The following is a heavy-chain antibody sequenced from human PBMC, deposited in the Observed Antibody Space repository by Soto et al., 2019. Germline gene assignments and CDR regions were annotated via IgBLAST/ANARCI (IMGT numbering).Heavy chain of an antibody. J-gene: IGHJ5*02. CDR1: GGTFSSYA. D-gene: IGHD2-15*01. CDR2: IIPIFGTA. V-gene: IGHV1-69*13. CDR3: AVYCSGGSCYLVRNNWFDP. Sequence: SVKVSCKASGGTFSSYAISWLRQAPGQGLEWMGGIIPIFGTANYAQKFQGRVTITADESTSTAYMELSSLRSEDTAVYYCAVYCSGGSCYLVRNNWFDPWGQGTLVTVSS.